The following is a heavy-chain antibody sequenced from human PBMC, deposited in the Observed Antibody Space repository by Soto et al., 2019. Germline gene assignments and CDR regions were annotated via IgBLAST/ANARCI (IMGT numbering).Heavy chain of an antibody. Sequence: GSLRLSCTGSGFTFGNYGMHWVRQAPGKGLEWLAGMSYDGSKIYYADSVKGRFTISRDNSRKTLYLQLSSLTTEDTTVYYCAKQGAHNQFDYWGPGTLVTVSS. CDR3: AKQGAHNQFDY. J-gene: IGHJ4*02. V-gene: IGHV3-30*18. CDR1: GFTFGNYG. D-gene: IGHD1-26*01. CDR2: MSYDGSKI.